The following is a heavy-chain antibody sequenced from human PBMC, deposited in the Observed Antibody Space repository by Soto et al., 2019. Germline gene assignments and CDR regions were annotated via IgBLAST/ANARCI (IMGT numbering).Heavy chain of an antibody. CDR1: GFTFSSYS. Sequence: EVQLVESGGGLVQPGGSLRLSCAASGFTFSSYSMNWVRQAPGKGLEWVSYISSSSSTIYYADSVKGRFTIPRDNAKNSLYLQMNRLRAEDTDVYYCAREWAVAGRDYFDYWGQGTLVTVSS. V-gene: IGHV3-48*01. CDR2: ISSSSSTI. CDR3: AREWAVAGRDYFDY. D-gene: IGHD6-19*01. J-gene: IGHJ4*02.